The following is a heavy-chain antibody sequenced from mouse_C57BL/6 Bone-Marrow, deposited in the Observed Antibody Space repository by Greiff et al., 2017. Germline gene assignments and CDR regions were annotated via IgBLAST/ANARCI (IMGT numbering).Heavy chain of an antibody. D-gene: IGHD2-2*01. Sequence: QVQLQQSGAELVRPGTSVKMSCKASGYTFTNYWIGWAKQRPGHGLEWIGDIYPGGGYTKYNEKFKGKATLTAAKSSSTAYMQFSSLTSEDSAIYYCARSWLREGYFDYWGQGTTLTVSS. CDR3: ARSWLREGYFDY. V-gene: IGHV1-63*01. J-gene: IGHJ2*01. CDR2: IYPGGGYT. CDR1: GYTFTNYW.